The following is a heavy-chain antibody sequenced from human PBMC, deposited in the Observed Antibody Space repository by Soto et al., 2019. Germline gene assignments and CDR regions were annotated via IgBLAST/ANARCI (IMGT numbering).Heavy chain of an antibody. J-gene: IGHJ5*01. CDR2: ISSGGSA. CDR1: GGSINSYY. CDR3: ARDAYPNWFDF. V-gene: IGHV4-4*07. D-gene: IGHD2-8*01. Sequence: SETLSLTCNVSGGSINSYYWSWIRQPAGKGLEWIGRISSGGSAIYNPSLKSRGTISVDTSRNQFSLRLTSVTAADTAVYFCARDAYPNWFDFWGQGTLVTVSS.